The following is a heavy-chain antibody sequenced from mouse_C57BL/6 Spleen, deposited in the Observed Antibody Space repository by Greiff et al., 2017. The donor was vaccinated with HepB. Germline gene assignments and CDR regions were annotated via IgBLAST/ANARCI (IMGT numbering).Heavy chain of an antibody. D-gene: IGHD3-2*02. Sequence: VKLMESGPGLVAPSQSLSITCTVSGFSLTSYGVHWVRQPPGKGLEWLVVIWSDGSTTYNSALKSRLSISKDNSKSQVFLKMNSLQTDDTAMYYCARQGSGYVNAMDYWGQGTSVTVSS. V-gene: IGHV2-6-1*01. J-gene: IGHJ4*01. CDR2: IWSDGST. CDR3: ARQGSGYVNAMDY. CDR1: GFSLTSYG.